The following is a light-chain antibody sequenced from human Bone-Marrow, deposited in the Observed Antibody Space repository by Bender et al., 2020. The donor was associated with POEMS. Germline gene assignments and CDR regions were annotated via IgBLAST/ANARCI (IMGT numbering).Light chain of an antibody. V-gene: IGLV2-11*01. CDR3: VAWDASLNGWV. J-gene: IGLJ3*02. CDR2: DVN. CDR1: SNDVGGFDF. Sequence: QSALTQPRSVSGSPGQSVTISCTGTSNDVGGFDFVSWYQQHPGRAPKLIIFDVNKRPSEVASRFSGSKSGTSASLAITGLQSDDEAIYFCVAWDASLNGWVFGGGTKLTVL.